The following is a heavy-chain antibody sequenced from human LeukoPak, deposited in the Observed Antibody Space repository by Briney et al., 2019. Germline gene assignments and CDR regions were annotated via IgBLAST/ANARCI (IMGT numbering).Heavy chain of an antibody. J-gene: IGHJ4*02. CDR2: LSTSGGAT. CDR3: AARSSGSHFDY. D-gene: IGHD3-10*01. Sequence: GGSLRLSCSVAASGFSISHYAMNWVRQAPGKGLEWVSGLSTSGGATYYADSVKGRFTISRDTSKNTLYLQMNSLRVEDTALYYCAARSSGSHFDYWGQGTLVTVSS. V-gene: IGHV3-23*01. CDR1: GFSISHYA.